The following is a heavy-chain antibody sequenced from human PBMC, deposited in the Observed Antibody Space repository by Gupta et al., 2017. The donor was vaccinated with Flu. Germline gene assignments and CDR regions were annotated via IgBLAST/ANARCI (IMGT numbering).Heavy chain of an antibody. CDR3: ARHHAHRCFDS. Sequence: QLQLQESGPRLVKPSETLSLTCTVSGGSISNHNYYWGWVRQPPGKGLEWIATIYYDGSTYYNPSLRSRVTMSVDTSKNQFSLNLYSVTAADTALYFCARHHAHRCFDSWGQGTLVTVSS. CDR2: IYYDGST. J-gene: IGHJ5*01. V-gene: IGHV4-39*01. D-gene: IGHD4/OR15-4a*01. CDR1: GGSISNHNYY.